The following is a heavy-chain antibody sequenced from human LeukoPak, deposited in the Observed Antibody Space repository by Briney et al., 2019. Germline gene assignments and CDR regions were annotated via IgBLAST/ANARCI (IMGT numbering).Heavy chain of an antibody. CDR1: GGTFSNYA. Sequence: ASVKVSCKTSGGTFSNYAISWVRQAPGQGLEWMGGIIPILGTANYAQKFQGRVTITADESTTTAYMELNRLRSEDTAMYYCARDRYYDSRGNFYESGYWGQGTLVTVSS. J-gene: IGHJ4*02. CDR3: ARDRYYDSRGNFYESGY. D-gene: IGHD3-22*01. V-gene: IGHV1-69*01. CDR2: IIPILGTA.